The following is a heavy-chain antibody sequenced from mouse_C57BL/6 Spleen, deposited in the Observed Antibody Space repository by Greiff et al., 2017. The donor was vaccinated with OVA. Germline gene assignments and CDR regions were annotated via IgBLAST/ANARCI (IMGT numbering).Heavy chain of an antibody. Sequence: EVMLVESGAELVRPGASVKLSCTASGFNIKDDYMHWVKQRPEQGLEWIGWIDPENGDTEYASKFQGKATITADTSSNTAYLQLSSLTSEDTAVYYCTRYYGSGYAMDYWGQGTSVTVSS. V-gene: IGHV14-4*01. CDR1: GFNIKDDY. CDR3: TRYYGSGYAMDY. J-gene: IGHJ4*01. CDR2: IDPENGDT. D-gene: IGHD1-1*01.